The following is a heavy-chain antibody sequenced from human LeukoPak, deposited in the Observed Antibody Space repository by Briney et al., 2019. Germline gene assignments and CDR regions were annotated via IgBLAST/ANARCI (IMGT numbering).Heavy chain of an antibody. CDR2: MNPNSGNT. J-gene: IGHJ6*02. CDR1: GHTFTSYD. Sequence: ASVKVSCKASGHTFTSYDINWVRQATGQGPEWMGWMNPNSGNTGYGQKFQGRVTMTRDTSISTAYMELRSLRSEDTAVYYCARGRLTTVSTWYYHGMDVWGQGTTVTVSS. CDR3: ARGRLTTVSTWYYHGMDV. D-gene: IGHD4-17*01. V-gene: IGHV1-8*01.